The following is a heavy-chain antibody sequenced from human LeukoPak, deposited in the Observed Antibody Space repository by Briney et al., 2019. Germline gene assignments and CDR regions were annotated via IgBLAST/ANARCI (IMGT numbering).Heavy chain of an antibody. CDR1: GYTFIHHW. V-gene: IGHV1-46*01. CDR3: ARDNSVGGIAWWFDP. D-gene: IGHD1-26*01. J-gene: IGHJ5*02. Sequence: ASVKVSCKASGYTFIHHWMHWVRQAPGQGLEWVGLINPTGTTTLYAQKFQGRITLTRDMSATTDYMELSSLTSEDTAVYYCARDNSVGGIAWWFDPWGQGTLVTVSS. CDR2: INPTGTTT.